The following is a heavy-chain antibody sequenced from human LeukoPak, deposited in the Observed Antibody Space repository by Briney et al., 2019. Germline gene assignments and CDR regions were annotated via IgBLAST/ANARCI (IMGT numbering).Heavy chain of an antibody. D-gene: IGHD2-2*01. CDR1: GGTFSSYA. V-gene: IGHV1-69*01. Sequence: SVKVSCKASGGTFSSYAISWVRQAPGQGLEWMGGIIPIFGTANYAQKFQGRVTITADESASTAYMELSSLRSEDTAVYYCARGEQQLLSNMFDYWGQGTLVTVSS. CDR3: ARGEQQLLSNMFDY. J-gene: IGHJ4*02. CDR2: IIPIFGTA.